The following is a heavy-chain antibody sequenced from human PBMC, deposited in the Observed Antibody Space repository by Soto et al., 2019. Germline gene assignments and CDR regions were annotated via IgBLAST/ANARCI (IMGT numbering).Heavy chain of an antibody. D-gene: IGHD7-27*01. CDR2: ISTSGADI. V-gene: IGHV3-48*03. J-gene: IGHJ2*01. CDR3: ARTLGNWYFDL. CDR1: EYSFSSFE. Sequence: QLVESGGGLIQTGGSMRLSCIGSEYSFSSFEMNWVRQAPGKGLEWVSYISTSGADIKYADSVKSRFTVSRDNSKNSLFLQMDSLRDDDTAIYYWARTLGNWYFDLWGRGTLVTVSS.